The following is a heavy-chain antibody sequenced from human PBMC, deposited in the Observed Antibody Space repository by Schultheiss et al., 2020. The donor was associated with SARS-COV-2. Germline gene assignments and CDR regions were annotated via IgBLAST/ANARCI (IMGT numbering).Heavy chain of an antibody. CDR3: ARGDDQLLLDYYYYYGMDV. Sequence: ASVKVSCKASGYTFTSYYMHWVRQAPGQGLEWMGWINPNSGGTNYAQKFQGWVTMTRDTSISTAYMELSSLRSEDTAVYYCARGDDQLLLDYYYYYGMDVWGQGTTVTVSS. CDR2: INPNSGGT. D-gene: IGHD2-2*01. CDR1: GYTFTSYY. V-gene: IGHV1-2*04. J-gene: IGHJ6*02.